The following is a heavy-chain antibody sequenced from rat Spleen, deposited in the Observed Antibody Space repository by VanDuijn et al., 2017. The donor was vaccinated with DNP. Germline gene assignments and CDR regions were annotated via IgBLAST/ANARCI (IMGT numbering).Heavy chain of an antibody. V-gene: IGHV4-2*01. CDR1: GFIFFDYW. J-gene: IGHJ2*01. CDR3: AGGPNYGGNSYSFDA. Sequence: EVKLVESGGGLVQPGRSLKLSCAASGFIFFDYWMGWVRQAPGKGLEWIGEINKDSSRINYNTYLRDKFTISRDNVQNTLFLHMSKLGSDVTAIYYGAGGPNYGGNSYSFDAWG. CDR2: INKDSSRI. D-gene: IGHD1-11*01.